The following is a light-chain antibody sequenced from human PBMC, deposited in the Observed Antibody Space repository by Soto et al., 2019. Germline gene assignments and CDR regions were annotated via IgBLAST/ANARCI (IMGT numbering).Light chain of an antibody. CDR3: QQRSNWPS. V-gene: IGKV3-11*01. CDR2: DGS. J-gene: IGKJ3*01. CDR1: QSVSSY. Sequence: EIVLTQSPATLSLSPGERATLSCRASQSVSSYLAWYQQKPGQAPRLLIYDGSNRATGIPARFSGSGYGTDFTLTISSLDPDDFAVYYCQQRSNWPSFGPGTKVDIK.